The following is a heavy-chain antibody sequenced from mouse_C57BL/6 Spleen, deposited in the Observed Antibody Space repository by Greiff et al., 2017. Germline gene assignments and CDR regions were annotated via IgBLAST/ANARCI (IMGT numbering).Heavy chain of an antibody. J-gene: IGHJ4*01. V-gene: IGHV3-6*01. CDR1: GYSITSGYY. CDR3: ARDPYDGYYGGYYYAMDY. D-gene: IGHD2-3*01. Sequence: EVKLVESGPGLVKPSQSLSLTCSVTGYSITSGYYWNWIRQFPGNKLEWMGYISYDGSNNYNPSLKNRISITRDTSKNQFFLKLNSVTTEDTATYYCARDPYDGYYGGYYYAMDYWGQGTSVTVSS. CDR2: ISYDGSN.